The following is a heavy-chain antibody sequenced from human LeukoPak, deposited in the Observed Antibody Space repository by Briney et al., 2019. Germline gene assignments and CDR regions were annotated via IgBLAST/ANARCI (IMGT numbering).Heavy chain of an antibody. CDR1: GYTFTSYG. D-gene: IGHD3-22*01. J-gene: IGHJ4*02. CDR2: ISAYNGNT. CDR3: ARGGDYYDSSGYFDY. Sequence: ASVKVSCKASGYTFTSYGISWVRQAPGQGLEWMGWISAYNGNTNYAQKLQGRVAMTTDTSTSTAYMELRSLRSDDTAVYYCARGGDYYDSSGYFDYWGQGTLVTVSS. V-gene: IGHV1-18*01.